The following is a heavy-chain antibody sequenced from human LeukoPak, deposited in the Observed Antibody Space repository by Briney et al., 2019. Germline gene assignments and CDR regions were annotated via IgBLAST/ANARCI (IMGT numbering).Heavy chain of an antibody. Sequence: GGSLRLSCAASGFTFSSYAMSWVRQAPGKGLEWVSDISGSGGSQYYADSVKGRFTFSRDNSKNTLYLQMNSLRAEDTAVYYCAKDGGYDLYYYYMDVWGKGTTVTVSS. D-gene: IGHD3-3*01. CDR3: AKDGGYDLYYYYMDV. V-gene: IGHV3-23*01. J-gene: IGHJ6*03. CDR2: ISGSGGSQ. CDR1: GFTFSSYA.